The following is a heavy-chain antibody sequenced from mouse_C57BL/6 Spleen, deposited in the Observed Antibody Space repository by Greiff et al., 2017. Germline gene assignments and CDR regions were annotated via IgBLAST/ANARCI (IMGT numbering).Heavy chain of an antibody. CDR1: GFTFTDYY. J-gene: IGHJ2*01. D-gene: IGHD2-4*01. V-gene: IGHV7-3*01. CDR2: IRNKANGYTT. Sequence: EVKLMESGGGLVQPGGSLSLSCAASGFTFTDYYMSWVRQPPGKALEWLGFIRNKANGYTTEYSASVKGRFTISRDNSQSILYLQMNALRAEDSATYYCARYHYDYLDYWGQGTTLTVSS. CDR3: ARYHYDYLDY.